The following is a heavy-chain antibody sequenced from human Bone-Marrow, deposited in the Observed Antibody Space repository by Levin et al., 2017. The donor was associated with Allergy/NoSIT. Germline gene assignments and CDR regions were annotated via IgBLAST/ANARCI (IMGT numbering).Heavy chain of an antibody. CDR1: GGTFSSYA. D-gene: IGHD2-15*01. CDR3: ASRKPDIVVVVAATTPGYYYYGMDV. CDR2: IIPIFGTA. J-gene: IGHJ6*02. Sequence: SVKVSCKASGGTFSSYAISWVRQAPGQGLEWMGGIIPIFGTANYAQKFQGRVTITADKSTSTAYMELSSLRSEDTAVYYCASRKPDIVVVVAATTPGYYYYGMDVWGQGTTVTVSS. V-gene: IGHV1-69*06.